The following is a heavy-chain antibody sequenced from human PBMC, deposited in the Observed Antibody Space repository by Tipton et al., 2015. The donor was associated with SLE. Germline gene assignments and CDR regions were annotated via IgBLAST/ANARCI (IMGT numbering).Heavy chain of an antibody. V-gene: IGHV3-33*06. CDR1: GFTFSSYG. J-gene: IGHJ4*02. CDR2: IWYDGSNK. D-gene: IGHD6-13*01. Sequence: SLRLSCAASGFTFSSYGMHWVRQAPGKGLEWMALIWYDGSNKYYADSVKGRFTISRDNSKNTLYLQMNSLRAEDTAVYYCAKSKAAGGHYFDYWSQRTLVTVSS. CDR3: AKSKAAGGHYFDY.